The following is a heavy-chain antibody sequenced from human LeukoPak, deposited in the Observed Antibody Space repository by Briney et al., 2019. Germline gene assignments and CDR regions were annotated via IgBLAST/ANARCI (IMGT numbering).Heavy chain of an antibody. V-gene: IGHV4-39*01. CDR1: GGSISSSSYY. CDR2: IYYSGST. J-gene: IGHJ5*02. D-gene: IGHD6-19*01. Sequence: PSETLSLTCTVSGGSISSSSYYWGWLRQPPGKGLEWIGSIYYSGSTYYNPSLKSRVTISVDTSKNQFSLKLSSVTAADTAVYYCARLVGLPYRIAVAGRRGRFDPWGQGTLVTVSS. CDR3: ARLVGLPYRIAVAGRRGRFDP.